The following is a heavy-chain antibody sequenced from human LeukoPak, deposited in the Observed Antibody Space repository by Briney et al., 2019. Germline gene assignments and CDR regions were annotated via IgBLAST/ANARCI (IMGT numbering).Heavy chain of an antibody. J-gene: IGHJ4*02. CDR3: AKDMGRIMITFGGPDY. V-gene: IGHV3-30*02. Sequence: GGSLRLSCAASGFTFSNYGMHWVRQAPGKGLEWVAFIRYDGGDKYYADSVKGRFTISRDNSKNTLYLRMNSLRAEDTAVYYCAKDMGRIMITFGGPDYWGQGTLVTVSS. D-gene: IGHD3-16*01. CDR2: IRYDGGDK. CDR1: GFTFSNYG.